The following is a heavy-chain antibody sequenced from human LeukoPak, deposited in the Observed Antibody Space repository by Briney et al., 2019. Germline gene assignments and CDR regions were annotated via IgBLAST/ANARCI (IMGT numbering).Heavy chain of an antibody. CDR1: GFTFSTYW. J-gene: IGHJ4*02. Sequence: PGGSLRLSCAASGFTFSTYWMSWVRQAPGKGLEWVANIMQDGSDKYSVDSVRGRFTISRDNAKNSLYPQMDSLRAEDTAVYYCVRTRGWAYFDYWGQGTLVTVSS. CDR2: IMQDGSDK. V-gene: IGHV3-7*01. CDR3: VRTRGWAYFDY. D-gene: IGHD6-19*01.